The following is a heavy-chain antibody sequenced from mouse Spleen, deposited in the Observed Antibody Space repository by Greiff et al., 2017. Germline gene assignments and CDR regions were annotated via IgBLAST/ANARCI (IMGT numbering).Heavy chain of an antibody. CDR3: ARTNYRYDGYFDY. D-gene: IGHD2-14*01. J-gene: IGHJ2*01. CDR1: GYTFTSYW. Sequence: VQLQQPGAELVRPGSSVKLSCKASGYTFTSYWMHWVKQRPIQGLEWIGNIDPSDSETHYNQKFKDKATLTVDKSSSTAYMQLSSLTSEDSAVYYCARTNYRYDGYFDYWGQGTTLTVSS. CDR2: IDPSDSET. V-gene: IGHV1-52*01.